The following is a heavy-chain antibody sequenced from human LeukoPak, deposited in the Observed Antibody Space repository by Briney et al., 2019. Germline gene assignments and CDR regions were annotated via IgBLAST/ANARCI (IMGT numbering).Heavy chain of an antibody. D-gene: IGHD3-9*01. V-gene: IGHV4-34*01. Sequence: SETLSLTCAVYGGSFSGYYWSWIRQPPGKGQEWIGEINHSGSTNYSPSLKSRVTISVDTSKSQFSLKLSSVTAADTAVYYCAARDVLTGLHDYWGQGTLVTVSS. CDR2: INHSGST. J-gene: IGHJ4*02. CDR3: AARDVLTGLHDY. CDR1: GGSFSGYY.